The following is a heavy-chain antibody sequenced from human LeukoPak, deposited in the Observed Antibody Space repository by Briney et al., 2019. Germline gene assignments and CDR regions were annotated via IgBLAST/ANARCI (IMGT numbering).Heavy chain of an antibody. V-gene: IGHV1-69*13. J-gene: IGHJ4*02. CDR3: AREGGSELPSYFDY. Sequence: ASVKVSCKASGGTFSTYAINWVRQAPGQGLEWMGGIIPIFGTANYAQKFQGRVTITADESTSTAYVEVGSLTSDDTAVYFCAREGGSELPSYFDYWGQGTLVTVSS. CDR1: GGTFSTYA. CDR2: IIPIFGTA. D-gene: IGHD6-25*01.